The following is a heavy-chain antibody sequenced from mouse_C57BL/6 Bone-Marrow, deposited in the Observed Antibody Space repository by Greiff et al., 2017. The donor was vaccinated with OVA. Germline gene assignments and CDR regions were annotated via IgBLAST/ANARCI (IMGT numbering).Heavy chain of an antibody. CDR1: GYTFTSYW. V-gene: IGHV1-55*01. J-gene: IGHJ4*01. Sequence: QVQLQQPGAELVKPGASVKMSCKASGYTFTSYWITWVKQRPGQGLEWIGDIYPGSGSTNYNEKFKSKATLTVDTSSSTAYMQLSSLTSKDSAVYYCARQRLRRLGDYWGQGTSVTVSS. CDR2: IYPGSGST. D-gene: IGHD1-2*01. CDR3: ARQRLRRLGDY.